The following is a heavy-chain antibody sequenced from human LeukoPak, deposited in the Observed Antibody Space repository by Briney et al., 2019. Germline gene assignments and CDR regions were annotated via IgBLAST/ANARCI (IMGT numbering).Heavy chain of an antibody. CDR2: ISAYNGNT. D-gene: IGHD3-3*01. Sequence: ASVKVSCKASGYTFTSYSISWVRQAPGQGLEWMGWISAYNGNTNYAQKLQGRVTMTTDTSTSTAYMELRSLRSDDTAVYYCARDQAYYDFWSGQKALYYYGMDVWGQGTTVTVSS. CDR1: GYTFTSYS. V-gene: IGHV1-18*01. CDR3: ARDQAYYDFWSGQKALYYYGMDV. J-gene: IGHJ6*02.